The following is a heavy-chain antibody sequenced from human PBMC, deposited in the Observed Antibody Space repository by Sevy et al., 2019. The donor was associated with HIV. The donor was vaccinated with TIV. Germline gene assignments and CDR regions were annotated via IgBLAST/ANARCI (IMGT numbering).Heavy chain of an antibody. Sequence: GGSLRLSCAASGFTFSNFWMSWVRQAPGKGLEWVANIKEDGSDKYYVKSVKGGFTISRDNPKNSVSLQMNSLRVEDTAVYYCANVGFYDFWSGYYPDFDSWGQGTLVTVSS. D-gene: IGHD3-3*01. J-gene: IGHJ4*02. CDR1: GFTFSNFW. V-gene: IGHV3-7*01. CDR2: IKEDGSDK. CDR3: ANVGFYDFWSGYYPDFDS.